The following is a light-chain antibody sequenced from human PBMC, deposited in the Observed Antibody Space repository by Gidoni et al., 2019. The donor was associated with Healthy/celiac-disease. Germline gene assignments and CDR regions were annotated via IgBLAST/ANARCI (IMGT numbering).Light chain of an antibody. V-gene: IGKV1-39*01. J-gene: IGKJ2*01. Sequence: DIQMTQSPPSLSASVGDRVTITCRARRSISSSLNWYQQKPGTAPKLLIYAASSLQRGVPSRFSGSGSWTDFTLTISSLQPEDFASYYCQQSYSTLPYTFGQGTKLEIK. CDR2: AAS. CDR3: QQSYSTLPYT. CDR1: RSISSS.